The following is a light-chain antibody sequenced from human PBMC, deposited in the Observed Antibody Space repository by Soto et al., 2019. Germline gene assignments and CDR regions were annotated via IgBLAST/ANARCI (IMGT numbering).Light chain of an antibody. CDR1: QSVSSSY. J-gene: IGKJ2*01. CDR3: QQYGSSPVYA. CDR2: GAS. V-gene: IGKV3-20*01. Sequence: EIVLTQSPGTLSLSPGERATLSCRASQSVSSSYLAWYQQKPGQAPRLLIYGASSRATGIPDRFSGSGSGTDFTLTISRLEPEDFAVYYCQQYGSSPVYAFGQGNKREIK.